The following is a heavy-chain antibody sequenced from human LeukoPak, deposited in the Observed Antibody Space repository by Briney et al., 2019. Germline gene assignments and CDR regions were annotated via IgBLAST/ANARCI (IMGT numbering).Heavy chain of an antibody. J-gene: IGHJ4*02. CDR2: ISGSGDRT. CDR3: AKWGSFYYYDSSGYPDY. V-gene: IGHV3-23*01. D-gene: IGHD3-22*01. CDR1: GFTFSSYA. Sequence: GGSLRLSCAASGFTFSSYAMSWVRQAPGKGLEWASGISGSGDRTYYADSVKGRFTISRDNSKNTLYLQMNSLRVEDTAVYYCAKWGSFYYYDSSGYPDYWGQGSLVTVSS.